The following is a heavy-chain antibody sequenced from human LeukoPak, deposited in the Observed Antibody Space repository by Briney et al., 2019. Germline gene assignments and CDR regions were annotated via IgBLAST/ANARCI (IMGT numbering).Heavy chain of an antibody. CDR1: GGSISSYY. CDR2: ISYSGST. Sequence: SETLSLTCTVSGGSISSYYWSWIRQPPGKGLEWIGYISYSGSTNYNPSLNSRVTISVDTSKNQFPLKLTSVTAADTAVYYCGRVFYSSNWNLFDPWGQGTLVTVSS. CDR3: GRVFYSSNWNLFDP. J-gene: IGHJ5*02. D-gene: IGHD6-13*01. V-gene: IGHV4-59*01.